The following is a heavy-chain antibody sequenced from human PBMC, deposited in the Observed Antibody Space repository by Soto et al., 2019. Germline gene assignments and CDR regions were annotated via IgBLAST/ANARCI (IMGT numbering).Heavy chain of an antibody. CDR2: INHSGNT. CDR3: ARGAIAAAGTAGYFQH. D-gene: IGHD6-13*01. Sequence: SETLSLTCAVYGASFNGYYWSWIRQPPGKGLEWIGEINHSGNTNYNPSLKSRVTISVDTSKNQFSLKVRSVTAADTAVYYCARGAIAAAGTAGYFQHWGQGTPVTVSS. CDR1: GASFNGYY. V-gene: IGHV4-34*01. J-gene: IGHJ1*01.